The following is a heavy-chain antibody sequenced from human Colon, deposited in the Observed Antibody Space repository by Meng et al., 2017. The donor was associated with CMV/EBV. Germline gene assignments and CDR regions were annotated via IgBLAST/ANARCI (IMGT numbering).Heavy chain of an antibody. J-gene: IGHJ6*02. CDR1: GFTFDDYG. Sequence: GESLKISCAASGFTFDDYGMSWVRQAPGKGLEWVSGINWNGGSTGYADSVKGRFTISRDNAKNSLYLQMDSLRAEDTAVHYCARDQEWELLQANYGMDVWGQGTTVTVSS. D-gene: IGHD1-26*01. V-gene: IGHV3-20*04. CDR2: INWNGGST. CDR3: ARDQEWELLQANYGMDV.